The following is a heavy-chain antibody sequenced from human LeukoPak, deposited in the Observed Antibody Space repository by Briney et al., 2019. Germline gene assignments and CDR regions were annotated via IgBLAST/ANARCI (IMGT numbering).Heavy chain of an antibody. CDR3: ARDVLARVSDYGDYVEGY. J-gene: IGHJ4*02. Sequence: SETLSLTCAVYGGSFSGYYWSWIRQPPGKGLEWIGEINHSGSTNYNPSLKSRVTISVDTSKNQFSLKLSSVTAADTAVYYCARDVLARVSDYGDYVEGYWGQGTLVTVS. V-gene: IGHV4-34*01. CDR2: INHSGST. CDR1: GGSFSGYY. D-gene: IGHD4-17*01.